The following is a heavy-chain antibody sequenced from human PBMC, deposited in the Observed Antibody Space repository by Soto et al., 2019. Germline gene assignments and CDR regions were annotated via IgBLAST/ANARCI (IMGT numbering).Heavy chain of an antibody. D-gene: IGHD2-2*01. J-gene: IGHJ6*02. CDR1: GYTFTGYY. CDR3: AREAPYCTSATCPKFYDMDV. V-gene: IGHV1-2*02. Sequence: GASVKVSCKASGYTFTGYYMHWVRQAPGQGLEWMGWINPNSGGTNYAQKFQGRVTMTRDTSISTAYMELSRLRSDDTAVYYCAREAPYCTSATCPKFYDMDVWGQGTTVTVSS. CDR2: INPNSGGT.